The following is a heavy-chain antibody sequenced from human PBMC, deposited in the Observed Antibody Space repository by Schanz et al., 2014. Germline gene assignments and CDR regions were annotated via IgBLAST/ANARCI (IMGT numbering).Heavy chain of an antibody. CDR2: IYYNGNT. D-gene: IGHD2-2*01. CDR1: GGSISSYS. CDR3: ARQGIGYQHGRYYYYMDV. V-gene: IGHV4-59*08. J-gene: IGHJ6*03. Sequence: QVQLRESGPGLVKPSETLSLICTVSGGSISSYSWSWMRQPPGKGLEWIGYIYYNGNTKYNPSLKSRPTISVDRSKNQVSLQLTSVTAADTAVYYCARQGIGYQHGRYYYYMDVWGRGTTVTVSS.